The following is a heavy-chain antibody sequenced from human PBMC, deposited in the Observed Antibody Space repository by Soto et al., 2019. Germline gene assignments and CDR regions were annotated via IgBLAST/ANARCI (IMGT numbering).Heavy chain of an antibody. D-gene: IGHD1-26*01. CDR2: IVPLLRIT. CDR3: ATDKYGAGRVGVHS. Sequence: QVQLVQSGAEVKKPGASLRVSCETSGDTSTIYTITWVRQPPGQGLQWMGRIVPLLRITNYAQDFQGRLTITADSSTSSALIELTSLTSEDTAVYYWATDKYGAGRVGVHSWGQGTLVIVSS. CDR1: GDTSTIYT. J-gene: IGHJ5*02. V-gene: IGHV1-69*08.